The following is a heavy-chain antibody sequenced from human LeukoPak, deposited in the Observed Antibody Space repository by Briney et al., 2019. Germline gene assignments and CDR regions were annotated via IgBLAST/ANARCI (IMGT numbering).Heavy chain of an antibody. D-gene: IGHD5-12*01. CDR2: INWNGGST. CDR1: GSTFDDYG. J-gene: IGHJ3*02. Sequence: PGGSLRLSCAASGSTFDDYGMSWVRQAPGKGLEWVSGINWNGGSTGYADSVKGRFTISRDNAKNSLYLQMNSLRAEDTALYHCARNIRPSGYEYNDAFDIWGQGTMVTVSS. CDR3: ARNIRPSGYEYNDAFDI. V-gene: IGHV3-20*01.